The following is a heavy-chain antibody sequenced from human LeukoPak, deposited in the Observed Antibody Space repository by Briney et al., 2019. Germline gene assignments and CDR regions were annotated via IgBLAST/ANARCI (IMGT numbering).Heavy chain of an antibody. CDR1: GFTFSSYA. CDR3: TTLYYDSSGHHDY. J-gene: IGHJ4*02. CDR2: ISGSGGST. D-gene: IGHD3-22*01. V-gene: IGHV3-23*01. Sequence: PGGSLRLSCAASGFTFSSYAMSWVRQAPGKGLEWVSAISGSGGSTYYADSVKGRFTISRDNSKNTLYLQMNSLKTEDTAVYYCTTLYYDSSGHHDYWGQGTLVTVSS.